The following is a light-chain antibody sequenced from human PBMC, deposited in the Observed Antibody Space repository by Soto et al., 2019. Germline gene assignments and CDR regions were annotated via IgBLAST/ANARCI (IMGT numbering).Light chain of an antibody. J-gene: IGKJ1*01. CDR2: AAS. CDR1: QSISSY. CDR3: QQSYSIPQT. V-gene: IGKV1-39*01. Sequence: DIQMTQSPSSLSASVGDRVTITCRASQSISSYLNWYQQKPGKAPNLLIYAASSLQGGVPSRFSGSGSGTDFTLTISSLQPEDFATYYCQQSYSIPQTFGQGTKVEIK.